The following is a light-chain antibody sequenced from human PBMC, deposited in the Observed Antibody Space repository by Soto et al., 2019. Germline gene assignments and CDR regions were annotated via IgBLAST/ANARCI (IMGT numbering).Light chain of an antibody. Sequence: DIQMTQSPSTLSASVGDRVTITCRASQSIDSWLAWYQQKPGKAPKLLIFDASNFESGVPSRFSGSGSGTEFTLTISSLQPDDFATYYCQEYNTYSWTFGQGTKVEIK. CDR3: QEYNTYSWT. CDR1: QSIDSW. V-gene: IGKV1-5*01. CDR2: DAS. J-gene: IGKJ1*01.